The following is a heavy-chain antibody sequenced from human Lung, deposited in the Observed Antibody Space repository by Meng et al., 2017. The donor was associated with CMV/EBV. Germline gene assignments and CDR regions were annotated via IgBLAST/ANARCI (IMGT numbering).Heavy chain of an antibody. V-gene: IGHV4-34*01. CDR1: GWSFSGYY. CDR2: INHSGST. D-gene: IGHD6-19*01. Sequence: SETXSLTCAVYGWSFSGYYWSWIRQPPGKGLEWIGEINHSGSTNYNPSLKSRVTISVDTSKNQFSLKLSSVAAADTAVYYCARAGRSYGMDVWDQGTTVTVSS. CDR3: ARAGRSYGMDV. J-gene: IGHJ6*02.